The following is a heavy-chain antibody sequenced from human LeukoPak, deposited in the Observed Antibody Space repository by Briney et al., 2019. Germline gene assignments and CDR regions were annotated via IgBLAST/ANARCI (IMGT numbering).Heavy chain of an antibody. CDR2: ISSSSSYI. CDR1: GFTFSSYS. V-gene: IGHV3-21*01. Sequence: GGSLRLSCAASGFTFSSYSMNWVRQAPGKGLEWVSSISSSSSYIYYADSVKGRFTISRDNAKNSLYLQMNSLRAEDTAVYYCARDREYYDFWSGATGVYYFDYWGQGTLVTVSS. CDR3: ARDREYYDFWSGATGVYYFDY. J-gene: IGHJ4*02. D-gene: IGHD3-3*01.